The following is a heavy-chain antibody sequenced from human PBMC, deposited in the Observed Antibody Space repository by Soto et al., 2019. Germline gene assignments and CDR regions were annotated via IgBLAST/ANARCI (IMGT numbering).Heavy chain of an antibody. V-gene: IGHV1-3*01. CDR2: INGGTGQT. J-gene: IGHJ6*02. D-gene: IGHD1-1*01. CDR3: ARGKGMEENFYYFWPDI. Sequence: VASVKVSCKASGYTFTTHAMHWVRQAPGQSLEWMGWINGGTGQTKHSQRFQGRVNITRDTSASTAYMELSSLRSEDTAVYYWARGKGMEENFYYFWPDIWGQWNTGTVSS. CDR1: GYTFTTHA.